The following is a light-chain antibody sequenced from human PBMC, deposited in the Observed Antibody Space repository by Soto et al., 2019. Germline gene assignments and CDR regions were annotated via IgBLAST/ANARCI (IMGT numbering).Light chain of an antibody. V-gene: IGKV1-12*01. CDR3: QQAKSFPIT. CDR1: QDIGNW. Sequence: DIQVTQSPPSMAASVGDRVTITCRASQDIGNWMTWYQQKPGKAPKLLIYSASTLVRGVPSRFSGSGSGTEFTLTISGLQPEDSLTYYCQQAKSFPITFGQGTRLDSK. J-gene: IGKJ5*01. CDR2: SAS.